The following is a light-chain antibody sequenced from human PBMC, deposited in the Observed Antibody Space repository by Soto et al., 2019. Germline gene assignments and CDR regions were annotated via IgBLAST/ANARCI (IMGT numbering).Light chain of an antibody. CDR3: QQSYSLWT. CDR1: QSISTY. J-gene: IGKJ1*01. CDR2: DAS. Sequence: DTQMTQSPSSLSASVGDRITITCRASQSISTYLTWYQQKPGKAPKLLIYDASNLQSGVPSRFRGSGSGTDFTLTISSLQPEDFATYYCQQSYSLWTFGQGTKVDIK. V-gene: IGKV1-39*01.